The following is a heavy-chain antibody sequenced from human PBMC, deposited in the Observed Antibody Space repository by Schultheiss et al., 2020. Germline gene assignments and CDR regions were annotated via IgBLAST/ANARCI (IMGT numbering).Heavy chain of an antibody. CDR3: ARSRLGYNWNHSFDY. J-gene: IGHJ4*02. Sequence: SGPTLVKPTQTLTLTCTFSGFSLSTSGVGVGWIRQPPGKALEWLALIDWDDDKYYSTSLKTRLTISKDTSKNQVVLTMTNMDPVDTATYYCARSRLGYNWNHSFDYWGQGTLVNVSS. CDR1: GFSLSTSGVG. CDR2: IDWDDDK. V-gene: IGHV2-70*01. D-gene: IGHD1-20*01.